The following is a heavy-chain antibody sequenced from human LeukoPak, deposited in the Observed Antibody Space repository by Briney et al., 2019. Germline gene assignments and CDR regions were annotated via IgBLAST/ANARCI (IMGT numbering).Heavy chain of an antibody. Sequence: PGGSLRLSCAASGFTVSSNYMSWVRQGPGKGLEWVALIYNDGSTHYRDSVKGRFTISRDTSRNTLFLQMNSLRAEDTAVYYCARDHYYYDSSGFLHFDYWGQGTLVTVSS. CDR2: IYNDGST. V-gene: IGHV3-53*01. CDR3: ARDHYYYDSSGFLHFDY. J-gene: IGHJ4*02. D-gene: IGHD3-22*01. CDR1: GFTVSSNY.